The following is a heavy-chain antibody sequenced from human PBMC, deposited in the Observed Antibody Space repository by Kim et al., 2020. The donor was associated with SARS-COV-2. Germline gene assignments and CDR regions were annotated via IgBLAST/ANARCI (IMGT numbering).Heavy chain of an antibody. V-gene: IGHV4-34*01. Sequence: SETLSLTCAVSGGSLRGFYWTWIRQPPRKGLEWVGEVDHTGNTKSIPSLKSRLTISVDTSKNHFSLRLSGLTAADTAVYYRARGGSLFGPATPDSCSYM. J-gene: IGHJ6*03. CDR3: ARGGSLFGPATPDSCSYM. CDR1: GGSLRGFY. CDR2: VDHTGNT. D-gene: IGHD3-10*01.